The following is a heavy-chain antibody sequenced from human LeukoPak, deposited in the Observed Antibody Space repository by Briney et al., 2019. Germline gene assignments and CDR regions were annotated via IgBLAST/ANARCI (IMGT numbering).Heavy chain of an antibody. Sequence: ASVKVSCKASGHTFTDYYMHWVRQAPGQGLEWMGWINPNSGGTNYAQNFQGRVTMTRDTSISTAYMELTRLRSDDTAVYYCARNTFPVEMPTIRREYYFDFWGQGTLVTVSS. J-gene: IGHJ4*02. CDR2: INPNSGGT. CDR3: ARNTFPVEMPTIRREYYFDF. V-gene: IGHV1-2*02. CDR1: GHTFTDYY. D-gene: IGHD5-24*01.